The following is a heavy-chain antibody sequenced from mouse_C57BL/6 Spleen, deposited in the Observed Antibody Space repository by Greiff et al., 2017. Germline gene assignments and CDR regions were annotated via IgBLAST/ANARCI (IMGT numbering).Heavy chain of an antibody. J-gene: IGHJ2*01. CDR2: IYPGDGDT. CDR3: ARGLLRSLYFDY. Sequence: VKLVESGPELVKPGASVKIPCKASGYAFSSSWMNWVKQRPGKGREWIGRIYPGDGDTNYNGKFKGKATLTADKSSSTAYMQLSSLTSEDSAVYFCARGLLRSLYFDYWGQGTTLTVSS. D-gene: IGHD1-1*01. V-gene: IGHV1-82*01. CDR1: GYAFSSSW.